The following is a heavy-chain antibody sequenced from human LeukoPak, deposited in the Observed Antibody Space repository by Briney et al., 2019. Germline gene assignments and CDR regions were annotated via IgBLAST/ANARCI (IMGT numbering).Heavy chain of an antibody. CDR3: ARTGDSIGYYYYMDV. D-gene: IGHD3-22*01. V-gene: IGHV4-59*01. Sequence: SETLSLTCTVSGGSISSYYWSWIRQPPGKGLEWIGYIYYSGSTNYNPSLKSRVTISVDTSKNQFSLKLSSVTAADTAVYYCARTGDSIGYYYYMDVWGKGTTVTISS. CDR1: GGSISSYY. J-gene: IGHJ6*03. CDR2: IYYSGST.